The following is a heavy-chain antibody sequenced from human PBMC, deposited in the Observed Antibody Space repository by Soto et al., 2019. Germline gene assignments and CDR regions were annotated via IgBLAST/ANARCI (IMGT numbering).Heavy chain of an antibody. CDR1: GFTFSSYG. CDR3: ARGGMYSSGWYGY. J-gene: IGHJ4*02. D-gene: IGHD6-19*01. V-gene: IGHV3-33*01. CDR2: IWYDGSNK. Sequence: VQLVECGGGVVQPGWSLRLSCAASGFTFSSYGMHWVRQAPGKGLEWVAVIWYDGSNKYYADSVKGRFTISRDNSKNTLYLQMNSLRAEDTAVYYCARGGMYSSGWYGYWGQGTLVTVSS.